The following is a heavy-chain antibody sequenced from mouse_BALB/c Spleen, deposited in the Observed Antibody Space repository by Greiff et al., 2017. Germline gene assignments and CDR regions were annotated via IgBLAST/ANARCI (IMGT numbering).Heavy chain of an antibody. V-gene: IGHV1-9*01. Sequence: QVQLQQPGAELMKPGASVKISCKATGYTFSSYWIEWVKQRPGHGLEWIGEILPGSGSTNYNEKFKGKATFTADTSSNTAYMQLSSLTSEDSAVYYCARKRGGTDFDYWGQGTTLTVSS. CDR1: GYTFSSYW. CDR3: ARKRGGTDFDY. CDR2: ILPGSGST. J-gene: IGHJ2*01. D-gene: IGHD4-1*01.